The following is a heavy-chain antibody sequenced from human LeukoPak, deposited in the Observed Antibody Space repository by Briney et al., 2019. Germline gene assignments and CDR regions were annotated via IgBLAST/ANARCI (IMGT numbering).Heavy chain of an antibody. CDR1: GFISSNYW. Sequence: GGSLRLSCAASGFISSNYWMTWVRQAPGKGLEWVANIRQDGREKFYADSEKGRFTISRDNAKNSLYLQMTSLRAEDTAVYYCTREDDFWSTWGQGTLVSVSS. J-gene: IGHJ5*02. D-gene: IGHD3-3*01. CDR3: TREDDFWST. CDR2: IRQDGREK. V-gene: IGHV3-7*01.